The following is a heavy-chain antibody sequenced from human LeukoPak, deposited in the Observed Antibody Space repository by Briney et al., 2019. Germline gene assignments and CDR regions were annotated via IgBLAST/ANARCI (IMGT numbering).Heavy chain of an antibody. CDR2: IYPGDSDT. D-gene: IGHD4-23*01. CDR1: GYSFTSYW. CDR3: ARQYCGTTTCNVREFDF. J-gene: IGHJ4*02. V-gene: IGHV5-51*01. Sequence: GESLKISCKGSGYSFTSYWIGWVRQMPGKGLEWMGIIYPGDSDTRYSPSFRGQVTISADKSISTAYLQWSSLKASDTPMYYCARQYCGTTTCNVREFDFWGQGTLVTVSS.